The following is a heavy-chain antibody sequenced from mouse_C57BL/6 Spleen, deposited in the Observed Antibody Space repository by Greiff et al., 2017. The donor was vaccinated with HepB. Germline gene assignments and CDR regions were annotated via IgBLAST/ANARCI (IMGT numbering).Heavy chain of an antibody. J-gene: IGHJ4*01. CDR3: TGKYGSPYYYAMGY. Sequence: EVQGVESGTVLARPGASVKMSCTTSGYTFTSYWMHWVKQRPGQGLEWIGAIYPGNSDTSYNQTFKGKAKLTAVTSASTAYMELSSLTNEDSAVYYCTGKYGSPYYYAMGYWGQGTSVTVSS. D-gene: IGHD1-1*01. CDR1: GYTFTSYW. CDR2: IYPGNSDT. V-gene: IGHV1-5*01.